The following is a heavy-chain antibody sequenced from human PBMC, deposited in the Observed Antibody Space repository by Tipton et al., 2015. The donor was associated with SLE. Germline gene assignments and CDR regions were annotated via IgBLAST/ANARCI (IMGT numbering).Heavy chain of an antibody. CDR3: TRVPRYNWNYIAD. D-gene: IGHD1-7*01. Sequence: PGLVKPSGTLSLTCAVSGGSIISSSWWSWVRQPPGKGLEWIGDIYRSESPNYNPSLKSRVTISIDKSKNQFSLKLTSVTAADTAVYHCTRVPRYNWNYIADWGQGTLVSVSS. CDR1: GGSIISSSW. CDR2: IYRSESP. V-gene: IGHV4-4*02. J-gene: IGHJ4*02.